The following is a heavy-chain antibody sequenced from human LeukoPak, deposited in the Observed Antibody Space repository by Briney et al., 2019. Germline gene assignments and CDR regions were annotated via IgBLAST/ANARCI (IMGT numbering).Heavy chain of an antibody. Sequence: GGSLRLSCAASGFTFSSYWMHGVRQAPGKGLVWVSRINSDGSSTSYADSVKGRFTISRDNAKNTLYLQMNSLRAEDTAVYYCATLYGSGSYYEDWGQGTLVTVSS. CDR2: INSDGSST. D-gene: IGHD3-10*01. CDR3: ATLYGSGSYYED. CDR1: GFTFSSYW. J-gene: IGHJ4*02. V-gene: IGHV3-74*01.